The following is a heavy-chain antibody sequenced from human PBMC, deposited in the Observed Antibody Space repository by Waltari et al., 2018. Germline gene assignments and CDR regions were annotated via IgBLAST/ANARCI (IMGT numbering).Heavy chain of an antibody. Sequence: QVQLVQSGAEVKKTGSSVKVSCKASGGTFSSYAISWVRQAPGQGLEWMGGIIPIFGTANYAQKFQGRVTITTDESTSTAYMELSSLRSEDTAVYYCASRGDDILTGYPFYFDYWGQGTLVIVSS. CDR3: ASRGDDILTGYPFYFDY. CDR2: IIPIFGTA. J-gene: IGHJ4*02. V-gene: IGHV1-69*05. D-gene: IGHD3-9*01. CDR1: GGTFSSYA.